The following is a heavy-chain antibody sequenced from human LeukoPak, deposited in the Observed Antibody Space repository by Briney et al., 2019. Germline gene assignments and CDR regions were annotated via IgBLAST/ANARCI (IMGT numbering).Heavy chain of an antibody. V-gene: IGHV1-69*05. CDR1: GGTFSSYA. J-gene: IGHJ1*01. D-gene: IGHD2-2*01. CDR3: ASGGTIVVVPAAMEYFQH. CDR2: IIPIFGTG. Sequence: SVKVSCKASGGTFSSYAISWVRQAPGQGLEWMGGIIPIFGTGNYAQKFQGRVTITTDESTSTAYMELSSLRSEDTAVYYCASGGTIVVVPAAMEYFQHWGQGTLVTVSS.